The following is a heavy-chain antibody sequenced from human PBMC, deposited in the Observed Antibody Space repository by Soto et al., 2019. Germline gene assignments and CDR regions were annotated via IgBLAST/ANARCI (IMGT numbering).Heavy chain of an antibody. V-gene: IGHV1-69*04. Sequence: SVKVSCKASGGTFSSYTISWVRQAPGQGLEWMGRIIPILGIANYAQKFQGRVTITADKSTSTAYMELSSLRSEDTAVYYCARDRCSSTSCYEYYYYYMDVWGKGTTVTVS. J-gene: IGHJ6*03. CDR3: ARDRCSSTSCYEYYYYYMDV. CDR2: IIPILGIA. D-gene: IGHD2-2*01. CDR1: GGTFSSYT.